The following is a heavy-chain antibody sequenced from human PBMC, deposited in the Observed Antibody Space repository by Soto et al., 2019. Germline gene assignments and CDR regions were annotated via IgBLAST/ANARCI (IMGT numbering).Heavy chain of an antibody. Sequence: QVQLVQSGAEVKKPGASVKVSCKVSGYTLTELSMHWVRQAPGKGLEWMGGFDPEDGETIYAQKFQGRVNMTEDTSTDTAYMELSSLRSEDTAVYYCATALHCSGGSCYLNFDYWGQGTLVTVSS. CDR2: FDPEDGET. J-gene: IGHJ4*02. CDR3: ATALHCSGGSCYLNFDY. V-gene: IGHV1-24*01. D-gene: IGHD2-15*01. CDR1: GYTLTELS.